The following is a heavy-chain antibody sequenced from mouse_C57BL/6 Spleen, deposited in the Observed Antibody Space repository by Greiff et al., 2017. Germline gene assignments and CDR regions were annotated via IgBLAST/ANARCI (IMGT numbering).Heavy chain of an antibody. CDR1: GYTFTSYW. D-gene: IGHD4-1*01. Sequence: VQLQQPGAELVRPGTSVKLSCKASGYTFTSYWMHWVKQRPGQGLEWIGVIDPSDSYTNYNQKFKGKATLTVDTSSSTAYMQLSSLTSEDSAVYYCARGTGTAFAYWGQGTLVTVSA. CDR3: ARGTGTAFAY. J-gene: IGHJ3*01. CDR2: IDPSDSYT. V-gene: IGHV1-59*01.